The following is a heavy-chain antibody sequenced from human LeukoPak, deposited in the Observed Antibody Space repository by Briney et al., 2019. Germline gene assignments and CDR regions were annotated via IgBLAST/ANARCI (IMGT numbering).Heavy chain of an antibody. Sequence: GGSLRLSCAASGFAFNTYDMHWVRQAPGKGLEWVAVVSSDGTNKYYGDSVKGRFTISRDNSKTTLYLQMNSLRVEDTAVYYCASDWRMVRGLIKGVIEYWGQGTLVTVSS. V-gene: IGHV3-30-3*01. CDR3: ASDWRMVRGLIKGVIEY. CDR1: GFAFNTYD. CDR2: VSSDGTNK. D-gene: IGHD3-10*01. J-gene: IGHJ4*02.